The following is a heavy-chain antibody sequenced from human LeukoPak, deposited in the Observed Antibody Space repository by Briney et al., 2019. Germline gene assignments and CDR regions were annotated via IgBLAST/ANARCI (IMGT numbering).Heavy chain of an antibody. CDR3: ARDDGSGSYHNVYGMDV. Sequence: SETLSLTCTVSGGSISTYYWSWIRQPPGEGLEWIGYIFYSGSTNYNPSLKSRVTISVDTSKNQFSLKLSSVTAADTAVYYCARDDGSGSYHNVYGMDVWGQGTTGTVSS. D-gene: IGHD3-10*01. CDR2: IFYSGST. J-gene: IGHJ6*02. CDR1: GGSISTYY. V-gene: IGHV4-59*01.